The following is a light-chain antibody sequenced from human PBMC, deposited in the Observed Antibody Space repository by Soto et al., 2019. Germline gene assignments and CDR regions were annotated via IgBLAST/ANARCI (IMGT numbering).Light chain of an antibody. CDR2: GAS. CDR3: QQSGSTPRT. CDR1: QSVSTNY. J-gene: IGKJ1*01. Sequence: VRTESPWTLSLSPGERATLXSRASQSVSTNYVAWYQQKPGQAPRLLIYGASSRASGIPDRFRGSGSGTDFTLTISRLEPEDFAVDYCQQSGSTPRTVAQGGKVDIK. V-gene: IGKV3-20*01.